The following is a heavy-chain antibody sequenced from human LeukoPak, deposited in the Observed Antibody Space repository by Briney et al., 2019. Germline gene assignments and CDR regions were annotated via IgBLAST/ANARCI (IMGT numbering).Heavy chain of an antibody. Sequence: GGSLRLSCATSGFTFNSYSMNWVRQAPGKGLGWVSYSRSSDNLIYYADSLRGRFTISSDTANNALYLQMDSLRVEDTAVYFCARDLMWAFDYWGQGTLVTVFS. CDR1: GFTFNSYS. J-gene: IGHJ4*02. D-gene: IGHD1-26*01. CDR3: ARDLMWAFDY. V-gene: IGHV3-48*01. CDR2: SRSSDNLI.